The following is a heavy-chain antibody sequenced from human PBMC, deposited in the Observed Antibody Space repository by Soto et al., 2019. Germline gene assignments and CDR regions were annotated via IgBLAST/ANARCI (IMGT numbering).Heavy chain of an antibody. CDR1: GVSVTNGNYD. Sequence: PXESLSVPCTVSGVSVTNGNYDWSWMRQSPGKGLEWIGNIYYSETTRYKPSLNSRLSISIDTSRNQFSLQLTSVTAADTAIYYCARQRRGGYWFDSWGQGTLVTVSS. J-gene: IGHJ5*01. CDR3: ARQRRGGYWFDS. CDR2: IYYSETT. V-gene: IGHV4-30-4*01.